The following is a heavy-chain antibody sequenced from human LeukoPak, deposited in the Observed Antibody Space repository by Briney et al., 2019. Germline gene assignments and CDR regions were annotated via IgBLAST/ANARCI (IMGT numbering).Heavy chain of an antibody. Sequence: ASVKVSCKASGYPFTDQFINWVRQAPGRGLEWMGWINPNSGDTNYEQRFQGRVTMTRDTSISTPYMDLTRLASDDTAVYYCARGELLVDYWGQGTLVTVSS. CDR3: ARGELLVDY. V-gene: IGHV1-2*02. J-gene: IGHJ4*02. D-gene: IGHD3-10*01. CDR1: GYPFTDQF. CDR2: INPNSGDT.